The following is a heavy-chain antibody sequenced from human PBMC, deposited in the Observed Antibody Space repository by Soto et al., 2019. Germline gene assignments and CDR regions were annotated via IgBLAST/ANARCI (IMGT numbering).Heavy chain of an antibody. D-gene: IGHD3-10*01. Sequence: GGSLILSCAASGFTFSNYGMTWVRQAPGKGLEWVSAISGSGGSTYYADSVKGRFTISRDNSKNTLSLQMNSLRAEDTAVYYCAKDGPPGYYYGSGSYYNKYYYYYYGMDVWGQGTTVTVSS. CDR1: GFTFSNYG. V-gene: IGHV3-23*01. CDR3: AKDGPPGYYYGSGSYYNKYYYYYYGMDV. J-gene: IGHJ6*02. CDR2: ISGSGGST.